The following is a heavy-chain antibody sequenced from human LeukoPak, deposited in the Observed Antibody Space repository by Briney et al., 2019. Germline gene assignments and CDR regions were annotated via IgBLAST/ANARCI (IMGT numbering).Heavy chain of an antibody. CDR3: ARSVVVPAAIRFEDRYYFDY. D-gene: IGHD2-2*02. J-gene: IGHJ4*02. CDR1: GYTFTGYY. V-gene: IGHV1-2*02. CDR2: INPNSGGT. Sequence: GASVKVSCKASGYTFTGYYMHWVRQAPGQGLEWMGWINPNSGGTNYAQKFQGRVTMTRDTSISTAYMELSRLRSDDTAVYYCARSVVVPAAIRFEDRYYFDYWGQGTLVTVSS.